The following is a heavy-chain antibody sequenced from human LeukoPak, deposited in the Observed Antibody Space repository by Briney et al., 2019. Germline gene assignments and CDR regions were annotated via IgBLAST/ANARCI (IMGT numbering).Heavy chain of an antibody. Sequence: GGSLRLSCAASGFTVSSNYMSWVRQAPGKGLEWVSCISSSSSSVYYADSVKGRFTISRDNAKNSLYLQMNSLRAEDTAIYYCARGYYDLDYWGQGTLVTVSS. CDR2: ISSSSSSV. D-gene: IGHD3-22*01. CDR3: ARGYYDLDY. J-gene: IGHJ4*02. CDR1: GFTVSSNY. V-gene: IGHV3-11*01.